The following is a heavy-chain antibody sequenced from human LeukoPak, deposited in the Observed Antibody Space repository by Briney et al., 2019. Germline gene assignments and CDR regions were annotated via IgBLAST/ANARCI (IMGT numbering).Heavy chain of an antibody. CDR1: GGSISIDN. Sequence: PSETLSLTSTLSGGSISIDNWSGIRHPPTKRLERIAPIYYSGSTNYTPSLQSRVTTSVDTSKNQFSLKLSSVTAADTAVYYCARRDYNYYGMDVWGRGTTVTVSS. CDR3: ARRDYNYYGMDV. J-gene: IGHJ6*02. V-gene: IGHV4-59*08. CDR2: IYYSGST.